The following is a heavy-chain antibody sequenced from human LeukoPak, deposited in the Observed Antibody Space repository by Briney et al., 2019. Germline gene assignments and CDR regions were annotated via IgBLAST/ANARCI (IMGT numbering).Heavy chain of an antibody. J-gene: IGHJ4*02. Sequence: GGSLRLSCAASGFTFFNYGMHWVRQAPGKGLDWVAVIWYDGSYKYYADSVRGRFTISRDNSKNTLYLHMDSLRAEDTAIYCCAKVVQYTASTGTGLDYWGRGTLVTVSS. V-gene: IGHV3-33*06. CDR2: IWYDGSYK. CDR3: AKVVQYTASTGTGLDY. D-gene: IGHD6-13*01. CDR1: GFTFFNYG.